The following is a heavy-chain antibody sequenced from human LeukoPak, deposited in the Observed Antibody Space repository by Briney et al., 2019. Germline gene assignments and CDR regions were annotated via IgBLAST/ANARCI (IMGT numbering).Heavy chain of an antibody. CDR3: ARGGGYASPIGY. CDR1: GGSNSTYY. J-gene: IGHJ4*02. Sequence: PSETLSLTYTLSGGSNSTYYWSGTRQPPGKGLEWIAYIYHSGSTNYNPSLKSRVTISVDTSKNQFSLKLSSVTAADTAVYYCARGGGYASPIGYWGQGALVTVSS. CDR2: IYHSGST. D-gene: IGHD5-12*01. V-gene: IGHV4-59*01.